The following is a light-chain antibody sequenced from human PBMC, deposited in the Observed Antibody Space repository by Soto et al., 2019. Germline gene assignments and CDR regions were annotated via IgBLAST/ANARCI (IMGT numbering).Light chain of an antibody. V-gene: IGLV2-14*01. Sequence: QSALTQPASVSGSPGQSITISCTGTSSDVGGYNYVSWYQQHPGKAPKLLIYDVSNRPSGVSNRFSGSKSANTASLTISGLQAEDEADYYCSSYTSSSTGVFAGGTKLTVL. CDR2: DVS. CDR1: SSDVGGYNY. CDR3: SSYTSSSTGV. J-gene: IGLJ3*02.